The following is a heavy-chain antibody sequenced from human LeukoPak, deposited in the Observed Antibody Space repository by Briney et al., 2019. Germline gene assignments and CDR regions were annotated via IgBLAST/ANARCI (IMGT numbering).Heavy chain of an antibody. V-gene: IGHV1-46*01. CDR2: INPSGGST. D-gene: IGHD3-9*01. CDR1: GYTFTSYY. Sequence: ASVKVSCKASGYTFTSYYMHWVRQAPGQGLEWMGIINPSGGSTYYAQKFQGRVTMTRDTSTSTVYMELSSLRSEDTAVYYCARGDILTGYYKLGYYYGMDVWGQGTTVTVSS. CDR3: ARGDILTGYYKLGYYYGMDV. J-gene: IGHJ6*02.